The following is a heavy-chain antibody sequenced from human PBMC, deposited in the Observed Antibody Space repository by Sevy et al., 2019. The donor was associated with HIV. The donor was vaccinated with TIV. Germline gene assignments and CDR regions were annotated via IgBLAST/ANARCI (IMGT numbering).Heavy chain of an antibody. D-gene: IGHD3-3*01. Sequence: ASVKVSCKASESTFTAYYMHWVRQAPGQGLEWMGWINPNSGGTNYAQKFQGRVTMTSDTSISTAYMELSSLRSDDTAVYYCARDRTIFGGGEGMDVWGQGTTVTVSS. J-gene: IGHJ6*02. CDR2: INPNSGGT. CDR3: ARDRTIFGGGEGMDV. V-gene: IGHV1-2*02. CDR1: ESTFTAYY.